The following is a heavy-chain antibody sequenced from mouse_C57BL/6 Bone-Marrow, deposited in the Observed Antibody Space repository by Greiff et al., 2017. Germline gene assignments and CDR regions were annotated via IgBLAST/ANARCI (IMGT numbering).Heavy chain of an antibody. CDR3: APLYSILFYWYFEV. V-gene: IGHV1-64*01. J-gene: IGHJ1*03. CDR2: IHPNSGST. CDR1: GYTFTSYW. D-gene: IGHD2-5*01. Sequence: QVQLQQPGAELVKPGASVKLSCKASGYTFTSYWMHWVKQRPGQGLEWIGMIHPNSGSTNYNEKFKSKATLTVDKSSSTAYMQLSSLTSEDSAVYYCAPLYSILFYWYFEVWGTGSTVTVAP.